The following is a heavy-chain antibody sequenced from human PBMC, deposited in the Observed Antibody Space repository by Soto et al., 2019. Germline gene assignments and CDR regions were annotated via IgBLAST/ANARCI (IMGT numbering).Heavy chain of an antibody. CDR1: GFIYSSCA. D-gene: IGHD2-8*02. CDR2: VSHDGTLY. J-gene: IGHJ4*02. V-gene: IGHV3-30*18. CDR3: VKDRSDTWSVDY. Sequence: QVQLVESGGGVVQPGRSLRLSCSASGFIYSSCAMHWVRQVPGKGLEWLAVVSHDGTLYPYADSVKGRFIISRDNSRKMLYLQMNSLRPDDTAVYYCVKDRSDTWSVDYWGQGTLVTVSS.